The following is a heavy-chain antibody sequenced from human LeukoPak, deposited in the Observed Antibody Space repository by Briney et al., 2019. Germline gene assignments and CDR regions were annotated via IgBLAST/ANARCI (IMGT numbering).Heavy chain of an antibody. J-gene: IGHJ4*02. Sequence: GGSLRLSCAASGFTFDDYAMHWVRQAPGKGLEWVSGISWNSGSIGYADSVKGRFTISRDNAKNSLYLQMNNLRAEDTGVYYCTPDFDYWGQGTLVTVSS. CDR2: ISWNSGSI. V-gene: IGHV3-9*01. CDR1: GFTFDDYA. CDR3: TPDFDY.